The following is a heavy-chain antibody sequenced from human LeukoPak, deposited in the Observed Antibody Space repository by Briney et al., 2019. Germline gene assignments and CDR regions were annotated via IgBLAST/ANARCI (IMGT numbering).Heavy chain of an antibody. CDR2: IYYRGST. J-gene: IGHJ4*02. D-gene: IGHD6-19*01. V-gene: IGHV4-59*11. CDR1: GGPISRHY. CDR3: ARGGWSLDF. Sequence: SETLSLPFTVSGGPISRHYWSWIRQPPGKGLGWIGYIYYRGSTNYNPSLKSRVTMSADTSKNQFSLKLISVTAADTAVYYCARGGWSLDFWGRGTLVTISS.